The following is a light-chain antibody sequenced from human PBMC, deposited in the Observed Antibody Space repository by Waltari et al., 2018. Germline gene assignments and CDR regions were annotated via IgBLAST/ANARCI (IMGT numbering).Light chain of an antibody. CDR3: QQYNNWPYT. Sequence: EIVMMQSPATLSVSPGERATLSCRASQSVSSNLAWYQQKSGQAPRLLIYGASTRATGIPARFSGSGSGTEFTLTISSLQSEDFAVYYCQQYNNWPYTFGQGTKLEIK. CDR2: GAS. J-gene: IGKJ2*01. CDR1: QSVSSN. V-gene: IGKV3D-15*01.